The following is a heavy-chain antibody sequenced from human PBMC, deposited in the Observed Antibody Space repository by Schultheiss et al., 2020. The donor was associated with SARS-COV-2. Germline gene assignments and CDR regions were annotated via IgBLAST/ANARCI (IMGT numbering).Heavy chain of an antibody. Sequence: GGSLRLSCEASGFTFSSYEMNWVRQAPGKGLEWVSYISSSGSTIYYADSVKGRFTISRDNAKNSLYLQMNSLRAEDTAVYYCARAMAGGVLTYGMDVWGQGTTVTVSS. CDR2: ISSSGSTI. V-gene: IGHV3-48*03. D-gene: IGHD4/OR15-4a*01. CDR3: ARAMAGGVLTYGMDV. J-gene: IGHJ6*02. CDR1: GFTFSSYE.